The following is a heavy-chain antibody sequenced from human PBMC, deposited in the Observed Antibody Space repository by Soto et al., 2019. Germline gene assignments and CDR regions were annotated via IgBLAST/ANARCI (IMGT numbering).Heavy chain of an antibody. J-gene: IGHJ4*02. V-gene: IGHV1-69*13. CDR3: ARTGTTTWNY. CDR1: GGTFSSYS. CDR2: IIPIFGTA. Sequence: SVKVSCKSSGGTFSSYSMSWGRQAPGQGLEWMGGIIPIFGTANYAQKFQGRVTITADESTSTAYMELSSLRSEDTAVYYCARTGTTTWNYWGQGTLVTVSS. D-gene: IGHD1-7*01.